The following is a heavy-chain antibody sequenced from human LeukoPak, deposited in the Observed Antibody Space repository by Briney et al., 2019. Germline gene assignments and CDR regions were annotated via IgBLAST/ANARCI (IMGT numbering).Heavy chain of an antibody. CDR1: GGSISSHY. V-gene: IGHV4-59*11. J-gene: IGHJ3*02. Sequence: PSETLSLTCTVSGGSISSHYWSWIRQPPGKGLEWIGYIYYSGSTNYNPSLKSRVTISVDTSKNQFSLKLSSVTAADTAVYYCASTKYRVDAFDIWGQGTMVTVSS. CDR2: IYYSGST. CDR3: ASTKYRVDAFDI. D-gene: IGHD6-6*01.